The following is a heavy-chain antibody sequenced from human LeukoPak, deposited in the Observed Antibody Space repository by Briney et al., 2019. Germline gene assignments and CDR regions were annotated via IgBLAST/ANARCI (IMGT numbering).Heavy chain of an antibody. CDR1: GYIFTSYD. CDR3: ARDFPYYDILTGYRNYYYGMDV. Sequence: GASVKVSCKPSGYIFTSYDINWVRQATGQGLEWMGWMNPNSGNTGYAQKFQGRVTMTRNTSISTAYMELSSLRSEDTAVYYCARDFPYYDILTGYRNYYYGMDVWGQGTTVTVSS. V-gene: IGHV1-8*01. J-gene: IGHJ6*02. D-gene: IGHD3-9*01. CDR2: MNPNSGNT.